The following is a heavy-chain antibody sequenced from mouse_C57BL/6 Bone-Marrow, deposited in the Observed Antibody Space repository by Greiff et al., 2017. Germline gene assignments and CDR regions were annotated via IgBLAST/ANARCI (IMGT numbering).Heavy chain of an antibody. CDR1: GYTFTSYW. Sequence: QVQLQQPGAELVMPGASGKLSGKASGYTFTSYWMHGVKQRPGQGLEWIGEIDPSDSYTNYNQKFKGKSTLTVDKSSSTAYMQLSSLTSEDSAVYYCARSATVVATDYWGQGTSVTVSS. CDR3: ARSATVVATDY. J-gene: IGHJ4*01. V-gene: IGHV1-69*01. CDR2: IDPSDSYT. D-gene: IGHD1-1*01.